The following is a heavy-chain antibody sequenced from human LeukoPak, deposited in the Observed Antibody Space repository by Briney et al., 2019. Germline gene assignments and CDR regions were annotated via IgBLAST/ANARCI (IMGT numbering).Heavy chain of an antibody. Sequence: SVKVSCKASGGTFSSYAISWVRQAPGQGLEWMGGIIPIFGTANYAQKFQGRVTITADESTSTAYMELSSLRSEDTAVYYCARGLKDIVVVPAANTPPYYYYGMDVWGQGTTVTVSS. V-gene: IGHV1-69*13. CDR1: GGTFSSYA. D-gene: IGHD2-2*01. CDR2: IIPIFGTA. CDR3: ARGLKDIVVVPAANTPPYYYYGMDV. J-gene: IGHJ6*02.